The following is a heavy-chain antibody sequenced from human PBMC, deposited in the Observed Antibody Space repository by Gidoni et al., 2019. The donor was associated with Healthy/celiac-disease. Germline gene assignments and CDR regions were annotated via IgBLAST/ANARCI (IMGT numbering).Heavy chain of an antibody. Sequence: EVQPVESGGGVVRPGGSLRLPCAASGFTFDDYAMSWVRQAPGTGLEWVSGINWNGGSTGYADYVKGRFTISRDNAKNSLYLQMNSLRAEDTALYYCARDGASYCSGGSCYSIDAFDIWGQGTVVTVSS. D-gene: IGHD2-15*01. CDR1: GFTFDDYA. CDR2: INWNGGST. V-gene: IGHV3-20*04. J-gene: IGHJ3*02. CDR3: ARDGASYCSGGSCYSIDAFDI.